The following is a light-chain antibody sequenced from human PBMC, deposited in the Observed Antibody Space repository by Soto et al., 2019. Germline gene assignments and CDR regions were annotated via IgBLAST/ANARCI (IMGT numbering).Light chain of an antibody. V-gene: IGLV2-14*01. CDR3: SSYTTSIVL. CDR2: EVT. J-gene: IGLJ2*01. CDR1: SSDVGDYNY. Sequence: QSALTQPASVSGSPGQSITISCTGTSSDVGDYNYVSWYQHHPGKAPKLMIYEVTNRPSGVSNRFSGSKSGNTASLTISGLQAEDEADYYCSSYTTSIVLFGGGTKLTVL.